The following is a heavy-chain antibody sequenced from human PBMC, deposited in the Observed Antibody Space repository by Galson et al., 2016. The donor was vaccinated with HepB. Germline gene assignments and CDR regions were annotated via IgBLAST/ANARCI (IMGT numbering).Heavy chain of an antibody. CDR3: ATGDRNDVGFDY. D-gene: IGHD7-27*01. CDR1: GFTFSGYS. Sequence: SLRLSCAASGFTFSGYSMNWVRQAPGKGLEWVSSISASSTYIYYGDSVRGRFTISRGNARNSLYLQMNSLRAEDTAVYFCATGDRNDVGFDYWGQGTLVTVSS. CDR2: ISASSTYI. V-gene: IGHV3-21*01. J-gene: IGHJ4*02.